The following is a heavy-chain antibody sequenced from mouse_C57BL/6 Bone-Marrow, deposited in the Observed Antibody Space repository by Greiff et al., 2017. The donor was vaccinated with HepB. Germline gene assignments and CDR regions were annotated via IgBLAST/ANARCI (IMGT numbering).Heavy chain of an antibody. CDR1: GYSITSGYY. V-gene: IGHV3-6*01. CDR3: ARDYGSSYPY. D-gene: IGHD1-1*01. Sequence: EVKLMESGPGLVKPSQSLSLTSPVPGYSITSGYYWNWIRQFPGNKLEWMGYISYDGSNNYNPSLKNRISITRDTSKNQFFLKLNSVTTEDTATYYCARDYGSSYPYWGQGTSVTVSS. J-gene: IGHJ4*01. CDR2: ISYDGSN.